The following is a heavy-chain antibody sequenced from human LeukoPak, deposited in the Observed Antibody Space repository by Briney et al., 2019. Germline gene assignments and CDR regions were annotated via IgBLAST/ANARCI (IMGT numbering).Heavy chain of an antibody. CDR1: GGSISSSSYY. J-gene: IGHJ4*02. Sequence: SETLSLTCTVSGGSISSSSYYWGWIRQPPGKGLEWIGSIYYSGSTYYNPSLKSRVTISVDTSKNQFSLKLSSVTAADTAVYYCARHPRTVVMDYWGQGTLVTVSS. V-gene: IGHV4-39*01. D-gene: IGHD4-23*01. CDR3: ARHPRTVVMDY. CDR2: IYYSGST.